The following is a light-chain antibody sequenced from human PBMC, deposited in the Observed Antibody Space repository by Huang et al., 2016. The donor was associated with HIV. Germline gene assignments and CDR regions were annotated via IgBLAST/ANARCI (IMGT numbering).Light chain of an antibody. V-gene: IGKV1-39*01. CDR1: QSISAY. Sequence: DIQMTQSPSSLSASVGDRVTITCRASQSISAYLNWYQQKPGKAPKLLIYGASTLQSGVPSRFSGSGSGTDFTLIINSLQPEDFATYYCQKSYTTPLTFGGGTKVEI. CDR3: QKSYTTPLT. J-gene: IGKJ4*02. CDR2: GAS.